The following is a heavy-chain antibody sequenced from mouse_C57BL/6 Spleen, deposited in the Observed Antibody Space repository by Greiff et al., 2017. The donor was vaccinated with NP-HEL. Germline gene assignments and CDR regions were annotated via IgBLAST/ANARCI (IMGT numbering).Heavy chain of an antibody. CDR3: ARRKNDGYYFDY. J-gene: IGHJ2*01. D-gene: IGHD2-3*01. CDR1: GFTFSSYG. CDR2: ISSGGSYT. V-gene: IGHV5-6*02. Sequence: DVKLVESGGDLVKPGGSLKLSCAASGFTFSSYGMSWVRQTPDKRLEWVATISSGGSYTYYPDSVKGRFTISRDNAKNTLYLQMSSLKSEDTAMYYCARRKNDGYYFDYWGQGTTLTVSS.